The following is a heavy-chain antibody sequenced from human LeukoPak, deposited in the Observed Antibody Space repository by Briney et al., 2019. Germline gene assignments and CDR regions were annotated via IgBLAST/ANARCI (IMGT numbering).Heavy chain of an antibody. CDR2: FDPEDGET. D-gene: IGHD4-17*01. CDR1: GYTLTELS. CDR3: ATSRYGDYPPYYFDY. J-gene: IGHJ4*02. Sequence: GASVKVSCKVSGYTLTELSMHWVRQAPGKGLEWMGGFDPEDGETIYAQKFQGRVTMTEDPSTDTAYMELSSLRSEDTAVYYCATSRYGDYPPYYFDYWGQGTLVTVSS. V-gene: IGHV1-24*01.